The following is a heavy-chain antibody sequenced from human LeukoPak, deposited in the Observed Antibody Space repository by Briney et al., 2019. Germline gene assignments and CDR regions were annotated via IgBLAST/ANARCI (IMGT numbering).Heavy chain of an antibody. D-gene: IGHD5-18*01. V-gene: IGHV1-69*13. J-gene: IGHJ5*02. CDR3: ARDRWSTAMVTGWFDP. Sequence: SVKVSCKASGYTFTGYYMHWVRQAPGQGLEWMGGIIPIFGTANYAQKFQGRVTITADESTSTAYMELSSLRSEDTAVYYCARDRWSTAMVTGWFDPWGQGTLVTVSS. CDR1: GYTFTGYY. CDR2: IIPIFGTA.